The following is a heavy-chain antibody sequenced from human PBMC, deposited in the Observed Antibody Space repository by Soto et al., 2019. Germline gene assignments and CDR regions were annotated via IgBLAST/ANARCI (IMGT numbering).Heavy chain of an antibody. CDR3: ARVRLGYGNYPSYYGMDV. CDR2: INPNSGGT. D-gene: IGHD4-17*01. J-gene: IGHJ6*02. Sequence: ASVKVSCKASGYTFTGYYMHWVRQAPGQGLEWMGWINPNSGGTNYAQKFQGWVTMTRDTSISTAYMELSRLRSDDTAVYYCARVRLGYGNYPSYYGMDVWGQGTTVTVSS. V-gene: IGHV1-2*04. CDR1: GYTFTGYY.